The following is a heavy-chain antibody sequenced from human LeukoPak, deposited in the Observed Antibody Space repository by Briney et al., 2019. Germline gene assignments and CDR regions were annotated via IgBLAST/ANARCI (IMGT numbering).Heavy chain of an antibody. D-gene: IGHD6-13*01. V-gene: IGHV3-7*01. J-gene: IGHJ4*02. Sequence: GGSLRLSCAASGFTFSSYWMSWVRQAPGKGLEWVANIKQDGSDKYYVDSVKGRFTISRDNAKNSLYLQMNSLRADDTALNYCARQYSSSWYALGYLDYWGQRTLVTVSS. CDR2: IKQDGSDK. CDR3: ARQYSSSWYALGYLDY. CDR1: GFTFSSYW.